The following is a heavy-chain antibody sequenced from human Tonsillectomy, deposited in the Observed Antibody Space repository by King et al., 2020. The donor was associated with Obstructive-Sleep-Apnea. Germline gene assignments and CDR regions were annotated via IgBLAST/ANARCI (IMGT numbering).Heavy chain of an antibody. J-gene: IGHJ4*02. CDR1: GLTYSNHW. CDR3: VRGGYTYDD. Sequence: VQLVESGGGLVQPGESLRLSCAVAGLTYSNHWMSWVRQAPGKGLEGVAKIKEDGSDKYYVDSVKGRFTISRDNAKNSLYLQMNSLRVEDTAMYYCVRGGYTYDDGGQRTLVIASS. V-gene: IGHV3-7*01. D-gene: IGHD5-18*01. CDR2: IKEDGSDK.